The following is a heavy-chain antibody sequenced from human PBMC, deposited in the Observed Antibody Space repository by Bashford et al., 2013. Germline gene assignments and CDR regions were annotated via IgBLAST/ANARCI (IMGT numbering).Heavy chain of an antibody. CDR2: IFWDGTGI. CDR3: GRDVDPGGLEV. J-gene: IGHJ6*02. D-gene: IGHD3-10*01. V-gene: IGHV3-9*01. Sequence: SLRLSCAASGFTFNEHAMHWVRQVPGKGLEWVSGIFWDGTGIDYADSVKGRFTISMDKAKNSLYLQMNSLRIEDTALYYCGRDVDPGGLEVWGQGTTVTVSS. CDR1: GFTFNEHA.